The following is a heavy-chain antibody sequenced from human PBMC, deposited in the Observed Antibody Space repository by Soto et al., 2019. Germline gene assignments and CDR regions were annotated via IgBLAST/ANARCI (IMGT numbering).Heavy chain of an antibody. CDR2: IWYDGSKK. J-gene: IGHJ4*02. Sequence: QVQLVESGGGVVQPRRSLRLSCAASGFTFISYGMHWVRQAPGKGLEWVAVIWYDGSKKYYADSVKGRVTISRDNSKNTLYLQMNSLRAEDTAVYYCAREVATVMFDYWGQGTLVTVSS. CDR3: AREVATVMFDY. CDR1: GFTFISYG. V-gene: IGHV3-33*01. D-gene: IGHD5-12*01.